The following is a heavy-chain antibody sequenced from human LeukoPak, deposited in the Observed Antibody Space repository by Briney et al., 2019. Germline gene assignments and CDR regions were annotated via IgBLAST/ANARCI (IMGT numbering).Heavy chain of an antibody. Sequence: GRSLRPSCAASGFTFSSYGMHWVRQAPGKGLEWVAVIWYDGSNKYYADSVKGRFTISRDNSKNTLYLQMNSLRAGDTAVYYCARDRWIAAAGNFDYWGQGTLVTVSS. CDR2: IWYDGSNK. CDR3: ARDRWIAAAGNFDY. CDR1: GFTFSSYG. V-gene: IGHV3-33*01. D-gene: IGHD6-13*01. J-gene: IGHJ4*02.